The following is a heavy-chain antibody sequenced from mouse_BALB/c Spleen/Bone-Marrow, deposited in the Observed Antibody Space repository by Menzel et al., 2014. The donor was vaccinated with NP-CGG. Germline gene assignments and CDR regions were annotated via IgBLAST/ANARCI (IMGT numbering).Heavy chain of an antibody. CDR2: IYPGDGST. V-gene: IGHV1S33*01. D-gene: IGHD1-1*02. Sequence: SGPELVKPGALVKISCKASGYTFXSYDINWVKQWPGQGLEWIGWIYPGDGSTKYNEKFKGKATLTADKSSSTAYMQLSSLTSENSADYFCARSGGDSMDYWGQGTSVTVSS. CDR3: ARSGGDSMDY. J-gene: IGHJ4*01. CDR1: GYTFXSYD.